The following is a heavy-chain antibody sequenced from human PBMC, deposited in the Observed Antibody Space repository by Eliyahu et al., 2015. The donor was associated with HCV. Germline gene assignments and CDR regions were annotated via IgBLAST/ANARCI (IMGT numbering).Heavy chain of an antibody. CDR2: INPNSGGT. Sequence: QVQLVQSGAEVKKPGASVKVSCKASGYTFXGXXMHWVRQAPGQGLEWMGWINPNSGGTNYAQKFQGRVTMTRDTSISTAYMELSRLRSDDTAVYYCARVMFLTPAYYYYGMDVWGQGTTVTVSS. J-gene: IGHJ6*02. V-gene: IGHV1-2*02. CDR3: ARVMFLTPAYYYYGMDV. CDR1: GYTFXGXX. D-gene: IGHD3-9*01.